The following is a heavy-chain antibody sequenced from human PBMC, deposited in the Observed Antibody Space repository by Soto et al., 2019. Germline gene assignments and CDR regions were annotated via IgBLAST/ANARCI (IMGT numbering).Heavy chain of an antibody. D-gene: IGHD3-9*01. CDR2: IWYDGSNK. V-gene: IGHV3-33*01. CDR1: GFTFSSYG. Sequence: QVQLVESGGGVVQPGRSLRLSCAASGFTFSSYGMHWVRRAPGKGLEWVAVIWYDGSNKYYADSVKGRFTISRDNSKNTLYLQMNSLRAEDTAVYYCAREHMTGYYVYYGMDVWGQGTTVTVSS. J-gene: IGHJ6*02. CDR3: AREHMTGYYVYYGMDV.